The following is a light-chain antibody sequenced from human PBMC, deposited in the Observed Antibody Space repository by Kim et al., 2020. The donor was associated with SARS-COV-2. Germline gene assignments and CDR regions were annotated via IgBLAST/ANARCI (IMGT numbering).Light chain of an antibody. V-gene: IGLV1-44*01. CDR2: YSS. J-gene: IGLJ3*02. CDR3: AAWDASLNGPV. Sequence: VLTQPPSASGTPGQRVTISCSGSNSNIGRNTVTWYQQLPGTAPKLLIYYSSQRPSGVPDRFSGSKSGTSASLAISGLQSEDEADYYCAAWDASLNGPVFGGGTQLTVL. CDR1: NSNIGRNT.